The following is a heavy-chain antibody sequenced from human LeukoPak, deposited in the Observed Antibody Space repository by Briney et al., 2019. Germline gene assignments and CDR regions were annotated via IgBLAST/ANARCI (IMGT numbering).Heavy chain of an antibody. CDR2: TSASGAVP. CDR1: GFRFDSFY. CDR3: ARSLIVASEDY. Sequence: GGSLRLSCAASGFRFDSFYMGWIRQVPGKGLDYIALTSASGAVPYYAESVEGRSTISRDNAKNSVSLQMNSLSADDTAIYYCARSLIVASEDYWGQGTQVIVSS. D-gene: IGHD3-22*01. J-gene: IGHJ4*02. V-gene: IGHV3-11*04.